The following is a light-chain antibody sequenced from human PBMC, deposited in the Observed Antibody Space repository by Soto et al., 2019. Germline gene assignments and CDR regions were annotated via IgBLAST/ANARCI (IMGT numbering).Light chain of an antibody. Sequence: EIVLTQSPATLSLSPGERATLSCRASQSVSSYLAWYQQKPGQAPRLLIYDASNRATGIPARFSGSGSGTDFTLTISSLEPEDFAVYYCQQRSNWPPEGTFGPGTKVDIK. CDR3: QQRSNWPPEGT. CDR1: QSVSSY. J-gene: IGKJ3*01. V-gene: IGKV3-11*01. CDR2: DAS.